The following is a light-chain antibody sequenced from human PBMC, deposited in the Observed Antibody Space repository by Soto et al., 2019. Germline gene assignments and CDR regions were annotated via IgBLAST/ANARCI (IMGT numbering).Light chain of an antibody. Sequence: ETVLTQSPGTLSLSPGERATLSCRASRGVGSSYLAWYQQKPGQAPRLLIYDASTRATGIPDRFSGSGSGTDFTLTISRLEPEDFAVYYCQHYGRSPPSWTFGQGTKVEIK. CDR2: DAS. CDR3: QHYGRSPPSWT. CDR1: RGVGSSY. V-gene: IGKV3-20*01. J-gene: IGKJ1*01.